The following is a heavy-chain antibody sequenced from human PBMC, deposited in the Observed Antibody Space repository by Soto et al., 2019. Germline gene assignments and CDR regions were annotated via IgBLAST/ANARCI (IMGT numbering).Heavy chain of an antibody. CDR1: RGTFSTYT. CDR3: TLGSWSAETFDI. D-gene: IGHD6-13*01. Sequence: QVQLVQSGAEVKKPGSSVKVSCKASRGTFSTYTVIWVRQAPGQGLEWMGRIIPMLDITNTAQSFQGRVTITADKSTSTAYLELSTLRSDDTAIYFCTLGSWSAETFDIWGRGTMVTVSS. V-gene: IGHV1-69*02. J-gene: IGHJ3*02. CDR2: IIPMLDIT.